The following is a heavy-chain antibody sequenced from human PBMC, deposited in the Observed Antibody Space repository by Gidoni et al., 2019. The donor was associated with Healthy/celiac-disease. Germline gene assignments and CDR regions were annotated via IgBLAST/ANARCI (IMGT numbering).Heavy chain of an antibody. CDR1: GFTFSSYS. V-gene: IGHV3-48*02. J-gene: IGHJ4*02. CDR2: ISSSSSTR. D-gene: IGHD2-15*01. CDR3: ARGGLERYCSGGSCEGFDY. Sequence: EVQLVESGGGLVQPAGSLRLSCAASGFTFSSYSMTWVRPAPGKGLEWVSYISSSSSTRYYADSVKGRFTISRDNAKNSLYLQMNSLRDEDTAVYYCARGGLERYCSGGSCEGFDYWGQGTLVTVSS.